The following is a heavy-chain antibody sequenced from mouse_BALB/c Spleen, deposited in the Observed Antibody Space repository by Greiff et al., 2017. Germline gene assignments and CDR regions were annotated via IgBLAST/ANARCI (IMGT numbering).Heavy chain of an antibody. J-gene: IGHJ4*01. Sequence: VQLQQSGPELVKPGASVKMSCKASGYTFTSYYIHWVKQRPGQGLEWIGWIYPGDGSTKYNEKFKGKTTLTADKSSSTAYMLLSSLTSEDSAIYFCARKGWLRRKDYAMDYWGQGTSVTVSS. D-gene: IGHD2-2*01. CDR2: IYPGDGST. CDR3: ARKGWLRRKDYAMDY. V-gene: IGHV1S56*01. CDR1: GYTFTSYY.